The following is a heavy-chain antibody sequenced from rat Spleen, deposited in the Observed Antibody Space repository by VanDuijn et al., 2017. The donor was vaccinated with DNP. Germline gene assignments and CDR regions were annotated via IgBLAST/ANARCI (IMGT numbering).Heavy chain of an antibody. CDR1: GFTFSNYG. CDR3: TTHGAITSVSTGAMNV. Sequence: EVQLVESGGGLVQPGRSLKLSCAASGFTFSNYGMAWVRQAPAMGLEWVATIVYDGSGSYYGDSVMGRFIISRDNAKNTLYLQMDSLRSEDTATYFCTTHGAITSVSTGAMNVWGQGTSVTVSS. V-gene: IGHV5-29*01. D-gene: IGHD1-1*01. CDR2: IVYDGSGS. J-gene: IGHJ4*01.